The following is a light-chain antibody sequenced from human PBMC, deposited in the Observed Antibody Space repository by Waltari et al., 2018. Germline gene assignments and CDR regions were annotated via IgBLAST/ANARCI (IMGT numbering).Light chain of an antibody. J-gene: IGLJ2*01. CDR3: SSYAGSSKGV. CDR2: AVR. CDR1: SSDVGNYKR. V-gene: IGLV2-23*02. Sequence: QSALTQPASVSGSPGQSLTISCTGTSSDVGNYKRVSWYHQHPGKAPKLMIYAVRNRPSGVSDRFSGSKSGDMASLTISGLQPEDEAEYFCSSYAGSSKGVFGGGTKVTVL.